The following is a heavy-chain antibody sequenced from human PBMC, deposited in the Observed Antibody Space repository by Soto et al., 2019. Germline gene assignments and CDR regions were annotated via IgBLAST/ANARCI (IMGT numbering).Heavy chain of an antibody. V-gene: IGHV3-30-3*01. D-gene: IGHD6-6*01. CDR3: AREAPPLDY. J-gene: IGHJ4*02. Sequence: PGGSLRLSCAASGFTFSSYAMHWVRQAPGKGLEWVAVISYDGSNKYYADSVKGRFTISRDNSKNTLYLQMNSLRAEDTAVYYCAREAPPLDYWGQGTLVTVSS. CDR2: ISYDGSNK. CDR1: GFTFSSYA.